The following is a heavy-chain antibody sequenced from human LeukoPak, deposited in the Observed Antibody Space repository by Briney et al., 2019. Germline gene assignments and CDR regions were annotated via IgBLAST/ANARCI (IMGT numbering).Heavy chain of an antibody. V-gene: IGHV3-30-3*01. Sequence: PGGSLRLSWAASGFSFSSYAMHWVRQAPGEGLEWVAVISYDGNNNYYADSVKDRFTISRDNSKNTLYLQMNSLRPEDTAIYHCARGLVRGVAYYGLDVWGQGTTVTVSS. J-gene: IGHJ6*02. D-gene: IGHD3-10*01. CDR3: ARGLVRGVAYYGLDV. CDR2: ISYDGNNN. CDR1: GFSFSSYA.